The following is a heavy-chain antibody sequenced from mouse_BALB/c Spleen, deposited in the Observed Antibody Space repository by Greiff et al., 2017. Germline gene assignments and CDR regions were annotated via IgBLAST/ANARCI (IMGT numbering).Heavy chain of an antibody. J-gene: IGHJ4*01. Sequence: VQLQQSGAELMKPGASVKISCKATGYTFSSYWTEWVKQRPGHGLEWIGEILPGSGSTNYNEKFKGKATFTADTSSNTAYMQLSSLTSEDSAVYYCARWNWDEGAMDYWGQGTSVTVSS. D-gene: IGHD4-1*01. CDR1: GYTFSSYW. CDR3: ARWNWDEGAMDY. V-gene: IGHV1-9*01. CDR2: ILPGSGST.